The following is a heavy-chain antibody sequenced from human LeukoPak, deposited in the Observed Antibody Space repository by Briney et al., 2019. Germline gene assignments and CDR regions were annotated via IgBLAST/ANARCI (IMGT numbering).Heavy chain of an antibody. D-gene: IGHD6-13*01. V-gene: IGHV3-21*06. CDR2: ISSSSAYI. CDR1: GFTFSVYS. CDR3: ARGPRNSSSYQYFRD. Sequence: PGGSLRLSCAASGFTFSVYSMNWLRQAPGKGLEWVSSISSSSAYIYFADSVKGRFTISRGNAKNSLSLQMNSLRADDTAVYHCARGPRNSSSYQYFRDWGQGTLVTVSS. J-gene: IGHJ1*01.